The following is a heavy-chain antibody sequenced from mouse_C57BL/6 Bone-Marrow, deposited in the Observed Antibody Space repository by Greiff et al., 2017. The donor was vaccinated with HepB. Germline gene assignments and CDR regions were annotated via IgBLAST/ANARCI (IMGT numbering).Heavy chain of an antibody. D-gene: IGHD1-1*01. CDR2: IYPGDGDT. CDR1: GYAFSSSW. V-gene: IGHV1-82*01. CDR3: ARSGNSSSYFDY. J-gene: IGHJ2*01. Sequence: VQLQQSGPELVKPGASVKISCKASGYAFSSSWMNWVKQRPGKGLEWIGRIYPGDGDTNYNGKFKGKSTLTVDKSSSTAYMQLSSLTSEDSAVYYCARSGNSSSYFDYWGQGTTLTVSS.